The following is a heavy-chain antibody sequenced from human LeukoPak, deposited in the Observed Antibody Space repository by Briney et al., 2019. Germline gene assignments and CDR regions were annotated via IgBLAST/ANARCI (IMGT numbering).Heavy chain of an antibody. CDR3: ARVPLDYDFWSGYSSSFYYMDV. D-gene: IGHD3-3*01. CDR2: ISGSGGST. CDR1: GFTFSSYA. V-gene: IGHV3-23*01. J-gene: IGHJ6*03. Sequence: PGGSLRLSCAASGFTFSSYAMSWVRQAPGKGLEWVSAISGSGGSTYYADSVKGRFTISRDNSKNTLYLQMNSLRAEDTAVYYCARVPLDYDFWSGYSSSFYYMDVWGKGTTVTVSS.